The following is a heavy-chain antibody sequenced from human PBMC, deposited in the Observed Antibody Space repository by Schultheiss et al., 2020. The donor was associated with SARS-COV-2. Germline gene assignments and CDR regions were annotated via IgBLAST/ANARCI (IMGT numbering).Heavy chain of an antibody. CDR3: ARCASSSSGYNFAMDV. V-gene: IGHV4-59*12. Sequence: SETLSLTCTVSGGSISSYYWSWIRQPPGKGLEWIGYIYYSGRTYYNPSLKSRVTISVDTSKMQYFLNLNSVTAADTAVYYCARCASSSSGYNFAMDVWGQGTTVTVSS. CDR2: IYYSGRT. J-gene: IGHJ6*02. CDR1: GGSISSYY. D-gene: IGHD6-6*01.